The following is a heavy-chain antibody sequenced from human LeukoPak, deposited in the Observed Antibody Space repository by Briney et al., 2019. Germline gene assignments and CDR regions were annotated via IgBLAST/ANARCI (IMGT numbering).Heavy chain of an antibody. CDR3: ARDQTPFV. J-gene: IGHJ4*02. CDR2: IKQDGSEK. CDR1: GFTVSSNY. V-gene: IGHV3-7*01. Sequence: PGGSLRLSCAASGFTVSSNYMSWVRQAPGKGLEWVATIKQDGSEKYYVDSVRGRFTISRDNAKNSLYLQMDSLRAEDTAVYYCARDQTPFVWGQGTLVTASS.